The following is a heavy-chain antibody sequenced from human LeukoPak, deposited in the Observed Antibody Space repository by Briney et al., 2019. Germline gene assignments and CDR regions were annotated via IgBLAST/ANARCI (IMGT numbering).Heavy chain of an antibody. V-gene: IGHV1-2*02. CDR2: INPNSGGT. D-gene: IGHD3-10*01. CDR3: AREATMVRGVINWFDP. Sequence: ASVKVSCKASGYTFTGYYMHWVRQAPGQGLEWMGWINPNSGGTNYAQKFQGRVTMTRDTSISTAYMELSRLRSDDTAVYYCAREATMVRGVINWFDPWGQGTLVTVSS. CDR1: GYTFTGYY. J-gene: IGHJ5*02.